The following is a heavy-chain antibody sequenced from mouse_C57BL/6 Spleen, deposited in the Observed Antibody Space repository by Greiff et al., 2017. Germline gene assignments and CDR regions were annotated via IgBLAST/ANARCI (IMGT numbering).Heavy chain of an antibody. D-gene: IGHD3-1*01. J-gene: IGHJ4*01. CDR2: IYPGSGNT. CDR3: AKQLGDARDY. Sequence: QVQLQQSGPELVKPGASVKISCKASGYSFTSYYIHWVKQRPGQGLEWIGWIYPGSGNTKYNEKFKGKATLTADTSSSTAYMQLSSLTSEDAAVYYGAKQLGDARDYWGQGTSVTVSA. CDR1: GYSFTSYY. V-gene: IGHV1-66*01.